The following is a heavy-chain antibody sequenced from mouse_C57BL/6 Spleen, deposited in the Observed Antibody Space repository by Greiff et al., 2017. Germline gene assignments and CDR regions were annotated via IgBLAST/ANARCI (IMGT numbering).Heavy chain of an antibody. V-gene: IGHV5-16*01. CDR3: TRADYDAIDY. J-gene: IGHJ4*01. Sequence: EVKGVESEGGLVQPGSSMKLSCTASGFTFSDYYMAWVRQVPEKGLEWVANINYDGNSTYYLESLKSRFIISRDNAKNNLYLQISSLKAEDTATYYCTRADYDAIDYWGQGTSVTVSS. CDR2: INYDGNST. CDR1: GFTFSDYY.